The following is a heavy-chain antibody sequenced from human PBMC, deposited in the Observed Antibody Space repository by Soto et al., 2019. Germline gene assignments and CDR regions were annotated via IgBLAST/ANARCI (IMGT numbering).Heavy chain of an antibody. J-gene: IGHJ2*01. Sequence: QVQLVQSGAEVKKPGASVKVSCRASGYTFTSYAMHWVRQAPGQRLEWMGWINAGNGNTKYSQKFQGRVTITRDTSASTAYMELSSLRSEDTAVYYCARVPGYSIGDLWGRGTLVTVSS. CDR1: GYTFTSYA. V-gene: IGHV1-3*01. D-gene: IGHD2-21*01. CDR2: INAGNGNT. CDR3: ARVPGYSIGDL.